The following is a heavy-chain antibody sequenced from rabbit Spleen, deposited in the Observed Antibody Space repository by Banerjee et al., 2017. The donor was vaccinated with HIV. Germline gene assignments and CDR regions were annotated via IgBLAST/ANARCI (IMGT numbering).Heavy chain of an antibody. CDR1: GFSFSSGYD. J-gene: IGHJ4*01. D-gene: IGHD4-1*01. V-gene: IGHV1S43*01. Sequence: QSLEESGGDLVKPGASLTLTCTASGFSFSSGYDMCWVRQAPGKGLELIACIYTTNTNTWYASWVNGRFTISRSISLTTVDLKMSSLTAADTATYFCARVSETSGWGEDLWGPGTLVTVS. CDR3: ARVSETSGWGEDL. CDR2: IYTTNTNT.